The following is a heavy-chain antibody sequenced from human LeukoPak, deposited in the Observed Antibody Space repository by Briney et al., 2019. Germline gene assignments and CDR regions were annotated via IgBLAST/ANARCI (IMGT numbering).Heavy chain of an antibody. CDR1: GGTFSSYA. CDR3: AREGPIAAADSDYFDY. Sequence: ASVRVSCKASGGTFSSYAISWVRQAPGQGLEWMGGIIPISGTANYAQKFQGRVTITADESTSTAYMELSSLRSEDTAVYYCAREGPIAAADSDYFDYWGQGTLVTVSS. V-gene: IGHV1-69*13. D-gene: IGHD6-13*01. CDR2: IIPISGTA. J-gene: IGHJ4*02.